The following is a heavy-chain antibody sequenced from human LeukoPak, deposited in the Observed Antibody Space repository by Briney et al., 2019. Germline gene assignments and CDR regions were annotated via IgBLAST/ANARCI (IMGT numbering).Heavy chain of an antibody. CDR3: ATLNVLRYFDTTDY. D-gene: IGHD3-9*01. CDR1: GYTLTELS. CDR2: FDPEDGET. J-gene: IGHJ4*02. Sequence: ASVKVSCKVSGYTLTELSMHWVRQAPGKGLEWMGGFDPEDGETIYAQKFQGRVTMTEDTSTDTAYMELSSLRSEDTAVYYCATLNVLRYFDTTDYWGQGTLVTASS. V-gene: IGHV1-24*01.